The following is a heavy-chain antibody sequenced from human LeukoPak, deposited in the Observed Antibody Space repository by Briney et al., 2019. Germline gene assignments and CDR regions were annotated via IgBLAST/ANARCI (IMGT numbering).Heavy chain of an antibody. CDR2: INHSGST. CDR3: ASIAVAGWFDP. Sequence: SSETLSLTCAVYGGSFSGYYWSWIRQPSGKGLEWIGEINHSGSTNYDPSLKSRVTISVDTSKNQFSLKLSSVTAADTAVYYCASIAVAGWFDPWGQGTLVTVSS. CDR1: GGSFSGYY. J-gene: IGHJ5*02. V-gene: IGHV4-34*01. D-gene: IGHD6-19*01.